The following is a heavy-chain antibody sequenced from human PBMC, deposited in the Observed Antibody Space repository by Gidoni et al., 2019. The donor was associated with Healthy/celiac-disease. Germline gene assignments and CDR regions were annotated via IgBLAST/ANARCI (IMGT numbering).Heavy chain of an antibody. J-gene: IGHJ4*02. V-gene: IGHV3-30*18. CDR3: AKAGGSYYSRGFDY. CDR2: ISYGGSNK. D-gene: IGHD1-26*01. CDR1: GFTFSSYG. Sequence: QVQLVESGGGVVQPGRSLRLSWAASGFTFSSYGMHWVRQAPGKGLEWVAVISYGGSNKYYADSVKGRFTISRDNSKTTLYLQMNSLRAEDTAVYYCAKAGGSYYSRGFDYWGQGTLVTVSS.